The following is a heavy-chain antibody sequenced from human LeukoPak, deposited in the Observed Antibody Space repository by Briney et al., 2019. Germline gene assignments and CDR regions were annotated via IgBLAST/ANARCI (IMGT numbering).Heavy chain of an antibody. J-gene: IGHJ4*02. V-gene: IGHV3-30*04. CDR3: ARANSGYDY. Sequence: GGSLRLSCAASGFTFSSYAMHWVRQAPGKGLEWVAVISYDGSNKYYADSMKGRFTISRDNSKNTLYLQMNSLRAEDTAVYYCARANSGYDYWGQGTLVTVSS. D-gene: IGHD2-21*01. CDR1: GFTFSSYA. CDR2: ISYDGSNK.